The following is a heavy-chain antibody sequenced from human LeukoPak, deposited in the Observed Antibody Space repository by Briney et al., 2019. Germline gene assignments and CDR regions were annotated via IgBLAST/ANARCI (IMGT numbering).Heavy chain of an antibody. Sequence: SETLSLTCAVYGGSFSGYYWSWIRQPPGKGLEWIGEINHSGSTNYNPSLKSRVTISVDTSKNQFSLKLSSVTAADTAVYYCARQNSGSCWVDYWGQGTLVTVSS. CDR1: GGSFSGYY. V-gene: IGHV4-34*01. J-gene: IGHJ4*02. CDR2: INHSGST. D-gene: IGHD1-26*01. CDR3: ARQNSGSCWVDY.